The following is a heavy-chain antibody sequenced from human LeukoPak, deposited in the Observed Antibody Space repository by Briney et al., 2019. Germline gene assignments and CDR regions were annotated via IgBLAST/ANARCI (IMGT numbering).Heavy chain of an antibody. CDR1: GYSFTSYW. V-gene: IGHV5-51*01. D-gene: IGHD6-13*01. Sequence: GESLKISCKGSGYSFTSYWIGWVRQMPGKGLEWMGIIYPGDSDTRYSPSFQGQVTISADKSISTAYLQWSSLKASDTAMYYCARLEGSSWSSYYYYGMDVWGQGTTVTVSS. CDR2: IYPGDSDT. J-gene: IGHJ6*02. CDR3: ARLEGSSWSSYYYYGMDV.